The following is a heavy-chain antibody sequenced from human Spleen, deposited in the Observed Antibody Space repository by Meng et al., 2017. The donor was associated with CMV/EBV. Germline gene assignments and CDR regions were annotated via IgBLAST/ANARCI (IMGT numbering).Heavy chain of an antibody. Sequence: GGSLRLSCAASGFTFTSYTMHWVRQAPGKGLEWVSSISSSGTYIYYVDSLKGRFTISRDNSKTSLYLHMNSLRAGDTAVYYCARPTGVDGMDVWGQGTTVTVSS. CDR2: ISSSGTYI. J-gene: IGHJ6*02. V-gene: IGHV3-21*01. CDR3: ARPTGVDGMDV. D-gene: IGHD7-27*01. CDR1: GFTFTSYT.